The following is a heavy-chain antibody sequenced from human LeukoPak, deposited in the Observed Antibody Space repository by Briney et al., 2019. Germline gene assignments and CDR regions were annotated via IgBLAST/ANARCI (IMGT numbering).Heavy chain of an antibody. CDR1: GFTFSSYA. Sequence: GGSLRLSCAASGFTFSSYAMPWVRQAPGKGLEWVSVISYDGSNKYYADSVKGRFTISRDNSKNTLYLQMNSLRAEDTAVYYCARLAGRVVLGAFDIWGQGTMVTVSS. CDR3: ARLAGRVVLGAFDI. CDR2: ISYDGSNK. V-gene: IGHV3-30*04. D-gene: IGHD2-15*01. J-gene: IGHJ3*02.